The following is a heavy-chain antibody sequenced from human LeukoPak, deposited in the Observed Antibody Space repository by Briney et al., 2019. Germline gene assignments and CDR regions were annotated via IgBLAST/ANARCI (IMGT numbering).Heavy chain of an antibody. V-gene: IGHV4-61*02. J-gene: IGHJ3*02. CDR1: GGSISSGSYY. CDR2: IYTSGST. Sequence: PSQTLSLTCTVSGGSISSGSYYWSWIRQPAGKGLEWIGRIYTSGSTNYSPSLKSRVTISVDTSKNQFSLKLSSVTAADTAVYYCAREFNYDILTGYYYDAFDIWGQGTMVTVSS. D-gene: IGHD3-9*01. CDR3: AREFNYDILTGYYYDAFDI.